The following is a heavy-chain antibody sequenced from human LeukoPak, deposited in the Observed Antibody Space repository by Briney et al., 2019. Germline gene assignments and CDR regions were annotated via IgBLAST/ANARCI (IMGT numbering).Heavy chain of an antibody. CDR1: GFIVSSTY. Sequence: GGSLRLLCASSGFIVSSTYMMWVRQAPGKGLEWVSVLYSGGDTYYADSVKGRFTISRDNSKNTLYLQMNGLRAEDTAVYYCARRNCSSTRCYVDYWGQGTLVTVSS. CDR2: LYSGGDT. D-gene: IGHD2-2*01. CDR3: ARRNCSSTRCYVDY. J-gene: IGHJ4*02. V-gene: IGHV3-66*04.